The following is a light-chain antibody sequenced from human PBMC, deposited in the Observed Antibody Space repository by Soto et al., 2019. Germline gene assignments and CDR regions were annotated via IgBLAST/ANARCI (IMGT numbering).Light chain of an antibody. CDR2: GAS. Sequence: EIVMTHAPATLSVSPVERATLSFRASQSVSSNLAWYQQKPGQAPRLLIYGASSRATAIPDRFSGSGSGTDFTLTISRLEPEDFAVYYCQQYASSPLTFGRGTKGDI. V-gene: IGKV3-20*01. J-gene: IGKJ4*01. CDR1: QSVSSN. CDR3: QQYASSPLT.